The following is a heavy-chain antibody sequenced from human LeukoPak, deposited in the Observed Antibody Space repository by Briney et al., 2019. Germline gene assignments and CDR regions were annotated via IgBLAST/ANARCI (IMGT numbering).Heavy chain of an antibody. D-gene: IGHD3-10*01. CDR1: GGSISSYY. J-gene: IGHJ6*03. V-gene: IGHV4-4*07. Sequence: NASETLSLTCTVSGGSISSYYWSWIRQPAGKGLEWIGRIYTSGSTNYNPSLKSRVTMSVDTSKNQFSLKLSSVTAADTAVYYCARDELYYYQQTHFPPLLREPNYYYYYMDVWGKGTTVTISS. CDR2: IYTSGST. CDR3: ARDELYYYQQTHFPPLLREPNYYYYYMDV.